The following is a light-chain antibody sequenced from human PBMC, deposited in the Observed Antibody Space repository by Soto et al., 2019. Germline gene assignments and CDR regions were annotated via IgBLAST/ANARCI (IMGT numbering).Light chain of an antibody. J-gene: IGKJ1*01. CDR1: KGINNY. CDR3: QQYNSYPWT. V-gene: IGKV1-16*01. CDR2: ATS. Sequence: DIQMTQSPPSLSASVGDRVTITCRASKGINNYLAWFQQQPGTAPKPLIYATSTLHSGVPSRFTRSGSGTEFTLTITSLQPEEFVTYYCQQYNSYPWTFGQGTKVEVK.